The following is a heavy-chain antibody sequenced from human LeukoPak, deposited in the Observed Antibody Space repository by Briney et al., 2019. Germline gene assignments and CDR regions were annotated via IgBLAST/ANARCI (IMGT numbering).Heavy chain of an antibody. CDR1: GFTFSTYP. CDR3: ASLITGTDRFDY. Sequence: PEGSLRLSCAASGFTFSTYPMHWVRQAPGKGLEWVAVISYDGSNEYYADSVKGRFTISRDNSKNTLYLQMDSLRAEDTAVYYCASLITGTDRFDYWGQGTLVTVSS. J-gene: IGHJ4*02. V-gene: IGHV3-30-3*01. CDR2: ISYDGSNE. D-gene: IGHD1-7*01.